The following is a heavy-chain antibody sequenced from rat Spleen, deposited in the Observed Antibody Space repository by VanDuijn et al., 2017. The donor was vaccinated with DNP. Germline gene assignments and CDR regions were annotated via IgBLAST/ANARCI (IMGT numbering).Heavy chain of an antibody. D-gene: IGHD4-6*01. V-gene: IGHV5-22*01. CDR2: ISYAGGSS. Sequence: EVQLVESGGGLVQPGRSLKLSCAASGFTFSDYYMAWVRQAPTKGLECVAYISYAGGSSYYGDSVKGRFTISRDNAKSILYLQMNSLRSEDMATYYCARWADYFDYWGQGVMVTVSS. CDR3: ARWADYFDY. CDR1: GFTFSDYY. J-gene: IGHJ2*01.